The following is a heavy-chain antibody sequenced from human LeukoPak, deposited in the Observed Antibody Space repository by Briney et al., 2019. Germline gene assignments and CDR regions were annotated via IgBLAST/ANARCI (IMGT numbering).Heavy chain of an antibody. J-gene: IGHJ4*02. CDR2: VNREGTTT. D-gene: IGHD3-9*01. CDR3: ARDLDWILFDY. CDR1: GFTFNTYW. Sequence: GGSLRLSCAASGFTFNTYWMHWVRQAPGKGLVWVARVNREGTTTTYADSVKGRFTISRGNAKNTLYLQMNNLRAEDTAVYYCARDLDWILFDYWGQGTLVTVSS. V-gene: IGHV3-74*03.